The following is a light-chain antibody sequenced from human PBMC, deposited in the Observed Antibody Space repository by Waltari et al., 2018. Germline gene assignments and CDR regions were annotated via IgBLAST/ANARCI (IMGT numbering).Light chain of an antibody. CDR1: SSNLGNHY. V-gene: IGLV1-51*01. CDR3: GTWYRSLTVYVV. CDR2: HNN. Sequence: QTVLTPPPSVSAPPGQKAPNSSPGSSSNLGNHYVSWSQQLPATAPKLPIYHNNKRPSGIPDRFAGSRSGTSATLGVTGLQTGDEADYYCGTWYRSLTVYVVFGGGPKLTVL. J-gene: IGLJ2*01.